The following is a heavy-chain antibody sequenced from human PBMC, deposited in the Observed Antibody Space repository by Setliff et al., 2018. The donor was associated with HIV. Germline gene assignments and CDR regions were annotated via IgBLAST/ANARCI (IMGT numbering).Heavy chain of an antibody. V-gene: IGHV4-34*01. J-gene: IGHJ6*03. D-gene: IGHD6-13*01. CDR1: GGSLSDYY. CDR2: INHSGST. CDR3: ARCPSNHLTEAGKKTFYYYYMDV. Sequence: PSETLSLTCAVYGGSLSDYYWTWIRQPPGKGLEWIGEINHSGSTNYKESLKSRVTMSVDTSNNHFSLNLNSVTAADTALYYCARCPSNHLTEAGKKTFYYYYMDVWGKGTTVTVSS.